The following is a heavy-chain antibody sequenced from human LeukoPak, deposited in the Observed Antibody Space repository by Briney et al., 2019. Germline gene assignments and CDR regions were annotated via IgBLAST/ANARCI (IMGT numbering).Heavy chain of an antibody. CDR3: ARVAVTTIDY. Sequence: SETLSLTCAVYGGSFSGYYWSWIRQPPGKGLGWIGEINHSGSTNYNPSLKSRVTISVDTSKNQFSLKLSSVTAADTAVYYCARVAVTTIDYWGQGTLVTVSS. D-gene: IGHD4-17*01. CDR1: GGSFSGYY. CDR2: INHSGST. J-gene: IGHJ4*02. V-gene: IGHV4-34*01.